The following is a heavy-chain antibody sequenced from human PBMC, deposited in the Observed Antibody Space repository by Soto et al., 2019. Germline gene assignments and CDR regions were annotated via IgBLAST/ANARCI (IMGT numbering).Heavy chain of an antibody. J-gene: IGHJ6*02. Sequence: QVQLVQSGAEVKKPGASVKVSCKASGYTFTSYDINWVRQATGQGLEWMGWMNPNSGNTGYAQKFEARVTMTRNTTKSTTYMELSRLRSEDTAVYYCARGFKREYYYYYYGMDVWGQGTTVTVSS. V-gene: IGHV1-8*01. CDR3: ARGFKREYYYYYYGMDV. CDR1: GYTFTSYD. D-gene: IGHD3-10*01. CDR2: MNPNSGNT.